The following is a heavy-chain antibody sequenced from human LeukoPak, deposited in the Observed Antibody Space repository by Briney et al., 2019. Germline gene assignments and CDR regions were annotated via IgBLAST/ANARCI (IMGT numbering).Heavy chain of an antibody. CDR1: GFPFSSYG. CDR3: ARDRAVANIGQLSPFHY. J-gene: IGHJ4*02. CDR2: ITTNGNSI. Sequence: GGSLRLSCAASGFPFSSYGMHWVRQAPGKGLEWLSFITTNGNSIYYADSVRGRFTISRDDAKNSLYLQINSLTAEDTAVYYCARDRAVANIGQLSPFHYCGQGTLVTVSS. V-gene: IGHV3-48*03. D-gene: IGHD6-19*01.